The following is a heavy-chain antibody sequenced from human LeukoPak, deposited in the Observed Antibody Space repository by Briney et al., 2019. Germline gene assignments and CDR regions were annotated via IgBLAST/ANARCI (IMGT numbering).Heavy chain of an antibody. CDR2: IYHSGST. V-gene: IGHV4-59*01. J-gene: IGHJ4*02. CDR3: ARDGYSGNDGL. D-gene: IGHD5-12*01. Sequence: KASETLSLTCTVSGVSISSYYWSWIRQPPGKGLEWIGYIYHSGSTKYNPSLKSRVTISVDTSKSQFSLKLSSVTAADTAVYYCARDGYSGNDGLWGQGTLVTVSS. CDR1: GVSISSYY.